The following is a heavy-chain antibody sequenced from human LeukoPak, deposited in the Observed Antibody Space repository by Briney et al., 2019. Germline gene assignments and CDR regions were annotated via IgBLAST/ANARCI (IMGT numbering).Heavy chain of an antibody. V-gene: IGHV3-30*02. D-gene: IGHD3-10*01. Sequence: GGSLRLSCAASGFTFCSYGMHWLRQAPGKGLEWVAFIRNDGSNKYYADSVKGRFTISRDNSKNTLYLQMNSLRAEDTAVYYCAKVEVSVVRGVIDFDYWGQGTLVTVSS. CDR1: GFTFCSYG. CDR3: AKVEVSVVRGVIDFDY. J-gene: IGHJ4*02. CDR2: IRNDGSNK.